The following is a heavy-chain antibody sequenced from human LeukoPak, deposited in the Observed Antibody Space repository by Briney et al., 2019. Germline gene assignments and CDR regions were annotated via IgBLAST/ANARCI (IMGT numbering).Heavy chain of an antibody. V-gene: IGHV1-69*06. D-gene: IGHD2-15*01. CDR2: IIPIFGTA. CDR3: ARPQGYCSGGSCYGEGDDAFDI. Sequence: ASVKVSCKASGGTFSCYAISWVRQAPGQGLEWMGGIIPIFGTANYAQKFQGRVTITADKSTSTAYMELSSLRSEDTAVYYCARPQGYCSGGSCYGEGDDAFDIWGQGTMVTVSS. CDR1: GGTFSCYA. J-gene: IGHJ3*02.